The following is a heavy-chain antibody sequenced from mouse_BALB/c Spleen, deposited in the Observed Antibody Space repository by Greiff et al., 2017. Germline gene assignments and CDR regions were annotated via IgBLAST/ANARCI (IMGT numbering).Heavy chain of an antibody. V-gene: IGHV5-17*02. CDR3: ARTAPITTVVAPRALDY. J-gene: IGHJ4*01. Sequence: EVMLVESGGGLVQPGGSRKLSCAASGFTFSSFGMHWVRQAPEKGLEWVAYISSGSSTIYYADTVKGRFTISRDNPKNTLFLQMTSLRSEDTAMYYCARTAPITTVVAPRALDYWGQGTSVTVSS. D-gene: IGHD1-1*01. CDR2: ISSGSSTI. CDR1: GFTFSSFG.